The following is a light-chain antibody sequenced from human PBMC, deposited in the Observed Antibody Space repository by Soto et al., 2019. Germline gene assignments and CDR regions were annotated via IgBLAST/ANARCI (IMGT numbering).Light chain of an antibody. CDR2: DVS. CDR3: NSYTTSNTRQIV. CDR1: SSDVGGYNY. Sequence: QSLLTQPAPVSGSPGQSITISCTGTSSDVGGYNYVSWYQQHPGKAPKFMIYDVSNRPPGVSTRFSGSKSGNTASLTISGLQAEDEADYYCNSYTTSNTRQIVFGTGTKVTVL. J-gene: IGLJ1*01. V-gene: IGLV2-14*01.